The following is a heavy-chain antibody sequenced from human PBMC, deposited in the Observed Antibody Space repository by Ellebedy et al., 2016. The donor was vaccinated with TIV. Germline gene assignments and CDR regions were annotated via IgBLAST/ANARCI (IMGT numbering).Heavy chain of an antibody. CDR3: ARGYNYGQY. CDR2: INSNGSIT. Sequence: GGSLRLSXAASGFTFSTFWMHWVRQAPGKGLVWVSRINSNGSITTYADSVKGRFTISRDNAKNTLYLQMNTLRAEDTAVYYCARGYNYGQYWGQGTLATVSS. J-gene: IGHJ4*02. V-gene: IGHV3-74*01. D-gene: IGHD5-18*01. CDR1: GFTFSTFW.